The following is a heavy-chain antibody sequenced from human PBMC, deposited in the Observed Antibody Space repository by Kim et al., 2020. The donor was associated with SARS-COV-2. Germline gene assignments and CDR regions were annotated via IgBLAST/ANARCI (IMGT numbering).Heavy chain of an antibody. CDR2: INHSGST. CDR1: GGSFSGYY. J-gene: IGHJ5*02. D-gene: IGHD5-12*01. CDR3: ARGRSEWLRPRWFDP. V-gene: IGHV4-34*01. Sequence: SETLSLTCAVYGGSFSGYYWSWIRQPPGKGLEWIGEINHSGSTNYNPSLKSRVTISVDTSKNQFSLKLSSVTAADTAVYYCARGRSEWLRPRWFDPWGQGTLVTVSS.